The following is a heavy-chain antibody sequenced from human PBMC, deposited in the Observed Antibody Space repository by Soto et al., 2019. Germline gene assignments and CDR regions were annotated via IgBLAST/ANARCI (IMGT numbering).Heavy chain of an antibody. CDR3: ARGSTALPPGHYSYVVDV. Sequence: ASAKVSCKASGYTFTGYYMHWVRQAPGQGLAWMGWINTNSGGTNYAQKFQGWVTMTRDTSISTAYMELSRLRADDMAVYYCARGSTALPPGHYSYVVDVWGQGTTV. CDR2: INTNSGGT. J-gene: IGHJ6*02. D-gene: IGHD5-18*01. V-gene: IGHV1-2*04. CDR1: GYTFTGYY.